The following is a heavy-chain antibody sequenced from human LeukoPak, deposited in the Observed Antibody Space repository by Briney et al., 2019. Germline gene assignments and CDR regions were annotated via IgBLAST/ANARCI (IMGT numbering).Heavy chain of an antibody. V-gene: IGHV1-2*02. Sequence: GASVKVSCKASGYTFTGYYMHWVRQAPGQGLEWMGWINPNSGGTNYAQKFRGRVTMTRDTSISTAYMELSRLRSDDTAVYYCATLVGDYYGSGTEGWFDPWGQGTLVTVSS. CDR1: GYTFTGYY. J-gene: IGHJ5*02. CDR2: INPNSGGT. D-gene: IGHD3-10*01. CDR3: ATLVGDYYGSGTEGWFDP.